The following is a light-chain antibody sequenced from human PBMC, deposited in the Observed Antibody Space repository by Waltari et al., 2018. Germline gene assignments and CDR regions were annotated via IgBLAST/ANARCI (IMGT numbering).Light chain of an antibody. Sequence: QSALTQPAYVSGSPGQSITISCSGTSNDIGSYNYISWYQQHPGRAPKLMIYDVSDRPSGLSDRFSGSKSGNTASLSISGLQAEDEADYYCSSYTSSGTLVFGGGTKLTVL. CDR2: DVS. CDR1: SNDIGSYNY. J-gene: IGLJ2*01. CDR3: SSYTSSGTLV. V-gene: IGLV2-14*03.